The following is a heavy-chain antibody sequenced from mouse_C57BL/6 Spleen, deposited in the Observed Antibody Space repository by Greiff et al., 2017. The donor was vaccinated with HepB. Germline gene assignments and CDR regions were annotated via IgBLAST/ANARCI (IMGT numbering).Heavy chain of an antibody. D-gene: IGHD2-5*01. Sequence: EVQRVESGEGLVKPGGSLKLSCAASGFTFSSYAMSWVRQTPEKRLEWVAYISSGGDYIYYADTVKGRFTISRDNARNTLYLQMSSLKSEDTAMYYCTREGTYYSNTGYFDVWGTGTTVTVSS. V-gene: IGHV5-9-1*02. J-gene: IGHJ1*03. CDR3: TREGTYYSNTGYFDV. CDR2: ISSGGDYI. CDR1: GFTFSSYA.